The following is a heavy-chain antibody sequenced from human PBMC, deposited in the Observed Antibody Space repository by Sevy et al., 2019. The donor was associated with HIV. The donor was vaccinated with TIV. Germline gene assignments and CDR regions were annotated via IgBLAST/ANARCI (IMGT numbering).Heavy chain of an antibody. Sequence: GGSLRLSCVVSGFDIRSNYMSWVRQAPGKGLEWVSHIYAGGTAYYADSVKGRFTISRDNAKNSLYLQMNSLRDEDTAVYYCARVDSSGWYSDYWGQGTLVTVSS. CDR2: IYAGGTA. CDR3: ARVDSSGWYSDY. CDR1: GFDIRSNY. J-gene: IGHJ4*02. V-gene: IGHV3-53*01. D-gene: IGHD6-19*01.